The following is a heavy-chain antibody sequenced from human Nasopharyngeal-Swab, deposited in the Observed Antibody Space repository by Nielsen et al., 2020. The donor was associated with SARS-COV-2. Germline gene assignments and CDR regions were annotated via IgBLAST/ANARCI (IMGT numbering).Heavy chain of an antibody. D-gene: IGHD3-3*01. J-gene: IGHJ4*02. CDR2: IYYSGST. V-gene: IGHV4-59*08. Sequence: ETLSLTCTVSGGSISSYYWSWIRQPPGKGLEWIGYIYYSGSTNYNPSLKSRVTISVDTSKNQFSLKLSSVTAADTAVYYCARHVSTTIFGVVIISYFDYWGQGTLVTVSS. CDR1: GGSISSYY. CDR3: ARHVSTTIFGVVIISYFDY.